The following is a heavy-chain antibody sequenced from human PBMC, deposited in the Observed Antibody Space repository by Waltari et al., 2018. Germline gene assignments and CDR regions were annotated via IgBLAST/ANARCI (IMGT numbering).Heavy chain of an antibody. D-gene: IGHD3-22*01. CDR1: GGSFSGSY. J-gene: IGHJ5*02. V-gene: IGHV4-34*01. CDR2: INHSGST. Sequence: QVQLQQWGAGLLKPSETLSLTCAVYGGSFSGSYWSWIRPPPGKGREWIGEINHSGSTNYNPSLKSRVTISVDTSKNQFSLKLSSVTAADTAVYYCARRPGSTMIVVARRGSWFDPWGQGTLVTVSS. CDR3: ARRPGSTMIVVARRGSWFDP.